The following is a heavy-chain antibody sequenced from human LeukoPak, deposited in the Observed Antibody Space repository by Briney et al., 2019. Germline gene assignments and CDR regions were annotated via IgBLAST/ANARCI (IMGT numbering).Heavy chain of an antibody. CDR2: IYYSGNT. CDR1: GGSISSSSYY. Sequence: SETLSLTCTVSGGSISSSSYYWGWIRQPPGKGLEWIGSIYYSGNTYYNPSLKSRLTISVDTSKNQFSLKLSSVTTADTAVYYCASGRYFDWLTSVKAFDYWGQGILVTVSS. V-gene: IGHV4-39*01. CDR3: ASGRYFDWLTSVKAFDY. D-gene: IGHD3-9*01. J-gene: IGHJ4*02.